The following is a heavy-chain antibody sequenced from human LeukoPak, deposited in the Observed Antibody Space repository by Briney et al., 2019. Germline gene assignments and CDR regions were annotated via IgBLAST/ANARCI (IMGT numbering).Heavy chain of an antibody. Sequence: SETLSLTCTVSGGSISSDYWSWIRQPPGKGPEWIGYIYSSGSTNYNPSLKSRVTISVDTSKNQFSLKLSSVTAADTAVYYCVRLNIKHAFDIWGQGTMVTVSS. J-gene: IGHJ3*02. CDR1: GGSISSDY. V-gene: IGHV4-59*08. CDR3: VRLNIKHAFDI. D-gene: IGHD2/OR15-2a*01. CDR2: IYSSGST.